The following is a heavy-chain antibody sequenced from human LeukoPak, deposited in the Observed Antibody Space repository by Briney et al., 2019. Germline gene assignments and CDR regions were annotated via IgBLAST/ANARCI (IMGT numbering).Heavy chain of an antibody. CDR3: ARGRNDITMIVVVMTSVSYYLDV. CDR1: GGAFSSYH. V-gene: IGHV4-34*01. D-gene: IGHD3-22*01. CDR2: INPSVST. Sequence: SQTLSLTCAAQGGAFSSYHWTGIRQAPPKGREWIGEINPSVSTSYNTSLKSRLTISVDTSKNQFSLKLRSVTAADTAVYYCARGRNDITMIVVVMTSVSYYLDVWGKGTTVTVS. J-gene: IGHJ6*03.